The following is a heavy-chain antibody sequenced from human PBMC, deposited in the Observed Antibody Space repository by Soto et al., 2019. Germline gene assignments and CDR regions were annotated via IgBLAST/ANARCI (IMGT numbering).Heavy chain of an antibody. J-gene: IGHJ6*02. D-gene: IGHD2-15*01. CDR2: VIPIFGPP. Sequence: QVQLVQSGAEVKKPGSSVKVSCKAPGGTFSTYAISWVRQAPGQGLEWMGGVIPIFGPPKYAQKFQGRVTSTADESTSTGYMELRSLRSEDTAVYYCARSQGGSSSLDIYYYSYYGMDVWGQGTTVTVSS. CDR3: ARSQGGSSSLDIYYYSYYGMDV. V-gene: IGHV1-69*01. CDR1: GGTFSTYA.